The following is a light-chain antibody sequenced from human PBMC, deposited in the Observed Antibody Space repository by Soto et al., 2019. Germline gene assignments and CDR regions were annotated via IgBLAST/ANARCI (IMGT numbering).Light chain of an antibody. V-gene: IGLV3-21*04. CDR3: QVWDIGGDLEYV. Sequence: SYELTQPPSVSVAPGKTASIPCGGHNIGSQSVHWYQQKPGQAPVLVIYYGTDRPSGIPDRFSGSKSGNTATLTISRVEAGDEADYYCQVWDIGGDLEYVFGTGTKVTVL. CDR1: NIGSQS. J-gene: IGLJ1*01. CDR2: YGT.